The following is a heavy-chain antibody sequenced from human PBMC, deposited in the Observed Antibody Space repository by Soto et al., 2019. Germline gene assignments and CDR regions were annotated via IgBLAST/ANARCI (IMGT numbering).Heavy chain of an antibody. D-gene: IGHD3-10*01. CDR2: IYYTGST. CDR1: GVSISSSNYH. Sequence: PSETLSLTCTVSGVSISSSNYHWGWIRQPPGKGLEWIGSIYYTGSTHYNPSLKSRVTVSADTSENQFSLRLSSVIAADTAVYYCARHDFRSQTSGTHLDSWGQGPLVTVAS. V-gene: IGHV4-39*01. J-gene: IGHJ5*01. CDR3: ARHDFRSQTSGTHLDS.